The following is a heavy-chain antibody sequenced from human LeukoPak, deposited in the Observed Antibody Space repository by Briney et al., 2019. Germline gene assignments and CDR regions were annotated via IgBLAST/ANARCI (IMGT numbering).Heavy chain of an antibody. J-gene: IGHJ3*02. Sequence: SETLSLTCTVSGGSISDYYWSWIRQPPGKGLEWIGSIYYSGSTYYNPSLKSRVTISVDTSKNQFSLKLSSVTAADTAVYYCARLMVYAYDAFDIWGQGTMVTVSS. V-gene: IGHV4-39*07. CDR1: GGSISDYY. CDR2: IYYSGST. CDR3: ARLMVYAYDAFDI. D-gene: IGHD2-8*01.